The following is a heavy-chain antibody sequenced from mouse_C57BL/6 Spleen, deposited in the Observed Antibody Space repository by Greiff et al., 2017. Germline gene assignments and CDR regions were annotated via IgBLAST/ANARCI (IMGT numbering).Heavy chain of an antibody. D-gene: IGHD1-1*01. V-gene: IGHV1-81*01. CDR2: IYPRSGNT. J-gene: IGHJ4*01. Sequence: VQLQQSGAELARPGASVKLSCKASGYTFTSYGISWVKQRTGQGLEWIGEIYPRSGNTYYNEKFKGKAPLTADKSSSTAYMELRSLTSEDSAVYFCARSYYGSSYGMDYWGQGTSVTVSS. CDR1: GYTFTSYG. CDR3: ARSYYGSSYGMDY.